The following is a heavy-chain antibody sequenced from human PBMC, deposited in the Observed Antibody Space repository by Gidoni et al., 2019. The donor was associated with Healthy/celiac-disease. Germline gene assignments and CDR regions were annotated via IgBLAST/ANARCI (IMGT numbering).Heavy chain of an antibody. CDR3: ARGITIFGVAVYGMDV. V-gene: IGHV3-48*03. Sequence: EVQLVESGGGLVQPGGSLRLFCAASGLPFRSYEMNWVRQAAGKGLEWVSYISSSGSTIYYADSVKGRFTISRDNAKNSLYLQMNSLRAEDTAVYYCARGITIFGVAVYGMDVWGQGTTVTVSS. CDR1: GLPFRSYE. CDR2: ISSSGSTI. D-gene: IGHD3-3*01. J-gene: IGHJ6*02.